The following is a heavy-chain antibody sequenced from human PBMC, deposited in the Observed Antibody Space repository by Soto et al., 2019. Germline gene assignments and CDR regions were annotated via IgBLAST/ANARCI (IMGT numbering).Heavy chain of an antibody. D-gene: IGHD2-21*01. CDR1: GGTFSSSS. CDR3: ARGHEFADNSDAFDI. J-gene: IGHJ3*02. CDR2: ILPFFGTA. V-gene: IGHV1-69*14. Sequence: QVHLVQSGAEVKKPGSSVKVSCKASGGTFSSSSLNWVRQAPGHGFQWMGGILPFFGTADYAQSFQGRLTISADKSTSTVYMELNSLKSDDTAVYFCARGHEFADNSDAFDIWCQGTLVTVSP.